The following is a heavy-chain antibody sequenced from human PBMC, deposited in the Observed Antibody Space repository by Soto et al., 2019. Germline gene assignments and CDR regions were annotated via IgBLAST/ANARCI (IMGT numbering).Heavy chain of an antibody. Sequence: QVQLQESGPGLVKPSQTLSLTCTVSVGSITSGGYYWRWLRQHPGKGLEWIGYIYYSGSTYSNPSLKSRVTISVDTSNNQFSLKLSSVTAADTAVYYCARRSNYYDSSGYPLWYFDLWGRGTLVTVSS. J-gene: IGHJ2*01. CDR2: IYYSGST. CDR3: ARRSNYYDSSGYPLWYFDL. CDR1: VGSITSGGYY. D-gene: IGHD3-22*01. V-gene: IGHV4-31*03.